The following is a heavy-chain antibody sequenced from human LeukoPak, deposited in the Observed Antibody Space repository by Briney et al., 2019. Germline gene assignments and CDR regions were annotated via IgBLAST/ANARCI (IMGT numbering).Heavy chain of an antibody. Sequence: PGGSLRLSCAASGFTFSSYGMHWVRQAPAKGLEWVAVIWYDGSNKYYADSGKGRFTISRDNSKNTLYLQMNSLRAEDTAVYYCARAVGPYDYWGQGTLVTVSS. D-gene: IGHD3-10*01. CDR2: IWYDGSNK. CDR3: ARAVGPYDY. CDR1: GFTFSSYG. J-gene: IGHJ4*02. V-gene: IGHV3-33*01.